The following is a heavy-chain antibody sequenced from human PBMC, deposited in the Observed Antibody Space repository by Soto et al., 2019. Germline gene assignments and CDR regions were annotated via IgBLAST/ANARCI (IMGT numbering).Heavy chain of an antibody. CDR1: GGSISSGGYY. J-gene: IGHJ4*02. CDR3: ARIYGSNSAGGIY. Sequence: PSETLSLTCTVSGGSISSGGYYWSWIRQHPGKGLEWIGYIYFTGSTYYSPSLKSRVSISIDTFKNQFSLRLSSVTAADTAVYFCARIYGSNSAGGIYWGQGTLVTVS. V-gene: IGHV4-31*03. CDR2: IYFTGST. D-gene: IGHD3-22*01.